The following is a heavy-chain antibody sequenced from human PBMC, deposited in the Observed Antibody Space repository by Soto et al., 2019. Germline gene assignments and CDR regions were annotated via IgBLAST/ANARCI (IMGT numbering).Heavy chain of an antibody. D-gene: IGHD5-12*01. CDR2: IYNGETT. Sequence: PSGTRSLSCSGSGGSIRRGCGNWILQSPGKGLEWIGHIYNGETTKYNPSLKSRVTISVDTSKNQFSLKLSSVTAADTAVYYCARDKEERGYSGYDFSWFDPWGQGTLVTVS. V-gene: IGHV4-59*01. J-gene: IGHJ5*02. CDR1: GGSIRRGC. CDR3: ARDKEERGYSGYDFSWFDP.